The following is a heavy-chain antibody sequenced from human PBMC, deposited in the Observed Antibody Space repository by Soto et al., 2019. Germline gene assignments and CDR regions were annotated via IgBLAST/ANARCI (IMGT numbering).Heavy chain of an antibody. D-gene: IGHD2-15*01. J-gene: IGHJ4*02. CDR1: GFAFNNYA. V-gene: IGHV3-23*01. CDR2: VSGNSGST. CDR3: AKVIVVIAATGDYFDY. Sequence: GVSLRLSCSASGFAFNNYAMSWFRQAPGKGLAWVSVVSGNSGSTGYADSVKGRFTISRDNSKNTVYLQMNSLRDEDTAVYYCAKVIVVIAATGDYFDYWGQGILVTVS.